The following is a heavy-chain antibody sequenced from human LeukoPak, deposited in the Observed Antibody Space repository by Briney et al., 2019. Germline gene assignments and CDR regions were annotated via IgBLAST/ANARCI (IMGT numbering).Heavy chain of an antibody. J-gene: IGHJ4*02. CDR1: GFTFSSYA. V-gene: IGHV3-30*04. Sequence: PGGSLRLSCAASGFTFSSYAMHGVRQAPGKGLEWVAVISYDGSNKYYADSVKGRFTISRDNSKNTLYLQMNSLRAEDTAVYYCARAGWGSRYYFDYWGQGTLVTVSS. D-gene: IGHD7-27*01. CDR3: ARAGWGSRYYFDY. CDR2: ISYDGSNK.